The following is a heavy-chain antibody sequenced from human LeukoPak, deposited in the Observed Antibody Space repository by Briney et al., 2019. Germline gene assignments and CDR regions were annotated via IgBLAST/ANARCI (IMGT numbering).Heavy chain of an antibody. CDR3: ARDAVAGTSFDY. V-gene: IGHV1-46*01. CDR1: GYTFTSYY. Sequence: ASVKVSCKASGYTFTSYYMHWVRQAPGQGLEWMGIINPSGGSTSYAQKFQGRVTMTRDTSTSTVYMELSSLRSEDTAVYYCARDAVAGTSFDYWGQGTLVTDSS. CDR2: INPSGGST. D-gene: IGHD6-19*01. J-gene: IGHJ4*02.